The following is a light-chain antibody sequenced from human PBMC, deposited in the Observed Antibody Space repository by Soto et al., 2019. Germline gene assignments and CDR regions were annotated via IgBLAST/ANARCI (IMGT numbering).Light chain of an antibody. Sequence: QSVLTQPPSVSGAPGQRVTISCTGSSSNFGAGYDVHWYQQLPGTAPKLLIYGNSNRPSGVPDRFSGSKSGTSASLAITGLQAEDEADYYCQSYDSSLSGCYVFGTGTKLTVL. CDR3: QSYDSSLSGCYV. CDR2: GNS. V-gene: IGLV1-40*01. J-gene: IGLJ1*01. CDR1: SSNFGAGYD.